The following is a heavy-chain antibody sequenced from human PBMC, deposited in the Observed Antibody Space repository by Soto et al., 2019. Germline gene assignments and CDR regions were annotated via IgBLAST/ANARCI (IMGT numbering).Heavy chain of an antibody. CDR2: IIPISETT. D-gene: IGHD2-2*01. J-gene: IGHJ6*02. CDR3: VRSQGSSTSLETYYYYYYGMDV. CDR1: GGTFSSYA. V-gene: IGHV1-69*01. Sequence: QVQLVQSGAEVKKPGSSVKVSCKASGGTFSSYAISWVRQAPGQGLEWMGGIIPISETTNYAQKFQGRVTITADESKSTAYMERSSLRSEDTAVYYCVRSQGSSTSLETYYYYYYGMDVWGQGTTVNVSS.